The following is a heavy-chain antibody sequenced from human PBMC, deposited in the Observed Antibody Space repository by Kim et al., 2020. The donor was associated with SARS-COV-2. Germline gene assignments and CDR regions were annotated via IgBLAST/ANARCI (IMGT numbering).Heavy chain of an antibody. J-gene: IGHJ4*02. V-gene: IGHV4-39*01. D-gene: IGHD5-18*01. CDR1: GVSISSMGYY. Sequence: SETLSLTCTVSGVSISSMGYYWAWIRQPPGKGLEWLGIIYYTGSTYYNPSRKSRVTMSVDTSKSQFSLRLTSVTAADTAVDYCASGGYSYGLRYFDYWGQGTLVTVSS. CDR2: IYYTGST. CDR3: ASGGYSYGLRYFDY.